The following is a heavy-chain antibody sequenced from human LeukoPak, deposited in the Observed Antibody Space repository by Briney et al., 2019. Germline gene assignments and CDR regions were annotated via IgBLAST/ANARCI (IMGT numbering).Heavy chain of an antibody. J-gene: IGHJ6*02. Sequence: SETLSLTCAVYGGSFSGYYWSWIRQPPGKGLERIGEIIHSGSTNYNPSLKSRVTISVDTSKNQFSLKLSSVTAADTAVYYCARGFYGDYCMDVWGQGTTVTVSS. CDR3: ARGFYGDYCMDV. V-gene: IGHV4-34*01. CDR1: GGSFSGYY. CDR2: IIHSGST. D-gene: IGHD4-17*01.